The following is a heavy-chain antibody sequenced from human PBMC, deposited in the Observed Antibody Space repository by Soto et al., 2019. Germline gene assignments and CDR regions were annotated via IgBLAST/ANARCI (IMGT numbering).Heavy chain of an antibody. Sequence: ASVKVSCKASGYTFTSYALSWVRHAPGQGLEWMGWISTYNGNTNYAQNLQGRVTMTTDISTNTAYMELRSLRSDDTAVYYCARVVGGIPVAGSWNWFDPWGQGTLVNVSS. D-gene: IGHD6-19*01. V-gene: IGHV1-18*04. J-gene: IGHJ5*02. CDR2: ISTYNGNT. CDR3: ARVVGGIPVAGSWNWFDP. CDR1: GYTFTSYA.